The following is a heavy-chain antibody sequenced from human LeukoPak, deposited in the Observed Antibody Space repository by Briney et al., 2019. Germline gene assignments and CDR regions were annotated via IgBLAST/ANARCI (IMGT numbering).Heavy chain of an antibody. V-gene: IGHV3-23*01. D-gene: IGHD6-19*01. J-gene: IGHJ4*02. Sequence: GGSLRLSCAASGFTFSSYAMSWVRQAPGKGLEWVSAISGSGGSTYYADSMKGRFTISRDNSKNTLYLQMNSLRAEDTAVYYCAKDPPSKYSSGSYFDYWGQGTLVTVSS. CDR2: ISGSGGST. CDR1: GFTFSSYA. CDR3: AKDPPSKYSSGSYFDY.